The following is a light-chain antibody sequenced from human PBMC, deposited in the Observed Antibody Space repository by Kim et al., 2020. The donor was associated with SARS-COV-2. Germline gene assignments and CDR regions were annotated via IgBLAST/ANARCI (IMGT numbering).Light chain of an antibody. CDR3: QSYNRDNVL. J-gene: IGLJ2*01. CDR2: EDD. Sequence: GKTVNIPCTRSSGSIDDNYVQWYQQRPGGVPTTVIYEDDQRPSGVSDRFSGSIDNSSNSASLTISGLRTEDEADYYCQSYNRDNVLFGGGTQLTVL. CDR1: SGSIDDNY. V-gene: IGLV6-57*03.